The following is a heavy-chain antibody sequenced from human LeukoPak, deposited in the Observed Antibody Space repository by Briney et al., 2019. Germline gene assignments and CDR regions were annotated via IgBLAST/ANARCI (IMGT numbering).Heavy chain of an antibody. Sequence: ASVKVSCKASGYTFTNSYIHWVRQAPGQVLEWMGLINPDGGNTNYAQNFQGRVTLTRDTSTSTVYMELSSLRSEDTAVYYCARYGHSPYFDDWGQGTLVTVSS. CDR1: GYTFTNSY. J-gene: IGHJ4*02. V-gene: IGHV1-46*01. D-gene: IGHD4-17*01. CDR2: INPDGGNT. CDR3: ARYGHSPYFDD.